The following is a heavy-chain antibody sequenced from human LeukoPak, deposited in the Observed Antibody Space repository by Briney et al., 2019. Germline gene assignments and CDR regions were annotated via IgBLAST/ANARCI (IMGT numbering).Heavy chain of an antibody. V-gene: IGHV1-18*01. D-gene: IGHD3-9*01. CDR1: GYTFTSYG. J-gene: IGHJ6*02. CDR2: INSYNGNT. Sequence: ASVTVSCKASGYTFTSYGISWVRQAPGQGLEWVGWINSYNGNTNYAQNLQGRVTMTTDTSTSTAYMELRSLRSDDTAVYYCARDGADYDILTGHYYYFAMDVWGQGTTVTVSS. CDR3: ARDGADYDILTGHYYYFAMDV.